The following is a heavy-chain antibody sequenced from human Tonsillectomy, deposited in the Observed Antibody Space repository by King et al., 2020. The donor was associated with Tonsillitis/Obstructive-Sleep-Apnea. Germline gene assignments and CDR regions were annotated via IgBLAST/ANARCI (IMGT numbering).Heavy chain of an antibody. CDR3: ARDYSSSSGAWYFDL. V-gene: IGHV6-1*01. Sequence: VQLQQSGPGLVKPSQTLSLTCAISGDIVSTDTAAWNWIRQSPSRGLEWVGRTYYRSKWYNDYAVSVKSRITINPDTSKNQFSLHLKSVTPEDTAVYYCARDYSSSSGAWYFDLWGRGTLVTVSS. D-gene: IGHD6-6*01. CDR1: GDIVSTDTAA. J-gene: IGHJ2*01. CDR2: TYYRSKWYN.